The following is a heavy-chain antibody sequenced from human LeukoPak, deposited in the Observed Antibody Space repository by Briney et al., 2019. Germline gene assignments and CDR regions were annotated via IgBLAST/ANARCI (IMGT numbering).Heavy chain of an antibody. Sequence: GGSLRLSCAASGFTFSNYAMHWVRQAPGKGLEWVAIISYDGSNKFYADSVKGRFTISRDNSKNTLYLQMNSLRTEDTAVYYCARDFPSSGWRVPSPRGMDYWDQGTLVTVSS. D-gene: IGHD6-19*01. CDR2: ISYDGSNK. CDR3: ARDFPSSGWRVPSPRGMDY. J-gene: IGHJ4*02. V-gene: IGHV3-30*04. CDR1: GFTFSNYA.